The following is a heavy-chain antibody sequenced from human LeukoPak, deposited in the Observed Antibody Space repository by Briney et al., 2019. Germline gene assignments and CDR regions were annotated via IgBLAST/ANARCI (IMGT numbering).Heavy chain of an antibody. CDR2: INTNTGNP. CDR3: AREMVRQQLVRRPYFQH. CDR1: GYTFTSYA. J-gene: IGHJ1*01. D-gene: IGHD6-13*01. V-gene: IGHV7-4-1*02. Sequence: ASVKVSCKASGYTFTSYAMNWVRQAPGQGLEWMGWINTNTGNPTYAQGFTGRFVFSLDTSVSTAYLQISSLKAEDTAVYYCAREMVRQQLVRRPYFQHWGQGTLVTVSS.